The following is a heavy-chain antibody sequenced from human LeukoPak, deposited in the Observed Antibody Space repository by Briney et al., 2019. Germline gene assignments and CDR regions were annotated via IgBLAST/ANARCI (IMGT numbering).Heavy chain of an antibody. D-gene: IGHD3-3*01. J-gene: IGHJ4*02. CDR3: ARVALYDFWSGSPYYFDY. CDR2: ISSSSSYI. V-gene: IGHV3-21*01. Sequence: PGGSLRLSCAASGFTFSSYSMNWVRQAPGKGLEWVSSISSSSSYIYYADSVKGRFTISRDNAKNSLYLQMNSLRAEDTAVYYCARVALYDFWSGSPYYFDYWGQGTLVTVSS. CDR1: GFTFSSYS.